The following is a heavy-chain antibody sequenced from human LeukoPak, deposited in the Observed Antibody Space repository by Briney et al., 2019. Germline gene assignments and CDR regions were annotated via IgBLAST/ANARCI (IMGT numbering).Heavy chain of an antibody. CDR2: ISGSGGST. CDR1: GFTFSSYA. J-gene: IGHJ4*02. CDR3: AKDRVRRWLQLGYFDY. V-gene: IGHV3-23*01. Sequence: GGSLRLSCAASGFTFSSYAMSWVRQAPGKGLEWVSAISGSGGSTYYADSVKGRFTISRDNSKNTLYLQMNSLRAEDTAVYYCAKDRVRRWLQLGYFDYWGQGTLVTVSS. D-gene: IGHD5-24*01.